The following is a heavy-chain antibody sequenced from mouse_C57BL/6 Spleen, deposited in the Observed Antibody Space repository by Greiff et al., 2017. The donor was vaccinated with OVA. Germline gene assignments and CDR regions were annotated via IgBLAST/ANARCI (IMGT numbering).Heavy chain of an antibody. CDR1: GYTFTDYY. V-gene: IGHV1-26*01. Sequence: VQLQQSGPELVKPGASVKISCKASGYTFTDYYMNWVKQSHGKSLEWIGDINPNNGGTSYNQKFKGKATLTVDKSSSTAYMELRSLTSEDSAVYYCARSDSSGYAGYWGKGTTLT. CDR2: INPNNGGT. J-gene: IGHJ2*01. D-gene: IGHD3-2*02. CDR3: ARSDSSGYAGY.